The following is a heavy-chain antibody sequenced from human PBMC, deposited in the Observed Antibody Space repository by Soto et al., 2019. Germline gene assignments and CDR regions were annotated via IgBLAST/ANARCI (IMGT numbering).Heavy chain of an antibody. CDR3: ARDNWNGAYYGLDV. CDR1: QFTFNIDA. CDR2: MSGSGASI. D-gene: IGHD1-20*01. Sequence: EVQLLESGGGLVQSGESLTLSCVASQFTFNIDAMTWVRQAPGKGLEWVSSMSGSGASIYYVDSVKGRFTISRDKSKKTLYLQMNSLRAEDTAVYWCARDNWNGAYYGLDVWGQGTTVTVS. V-gene: IGHV3-23*01. J-gene: IGHJ6*02.